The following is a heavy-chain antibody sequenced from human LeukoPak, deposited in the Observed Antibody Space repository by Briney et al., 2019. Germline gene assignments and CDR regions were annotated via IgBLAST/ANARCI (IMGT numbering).Heavy chain of an antibody. D-gene: IGHD1-26*01. V-gene: IGHV3-30*18. CDR1: GFTFSSYA. Sequence: GGSLRLSCAASGFTFSSYAMSWVRQAPGKGLEWVAVISYDGSNKYYADSVKGRFTISRDNSKDTLYLQMNSLRAEDTAVYYCAKGGIAQDSDYWGQGTLVTVSS. CDR3: AKGGIAQDSDY. CDR2: ISYDGSNK. J-gene: IGHJ4*02.